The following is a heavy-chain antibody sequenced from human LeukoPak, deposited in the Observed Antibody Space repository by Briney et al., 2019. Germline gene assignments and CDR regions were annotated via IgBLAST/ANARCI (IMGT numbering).Heavy chain of an antibody. CDR2: IFHAGNI. V-gene: IGHV4-4*02. CDR3: ARGGGYYFDY. J-gene: IGHJ4*02. Sequence: PSGTLSLTCTVSGGFISSNNWWSWVRQPPGKGLEWIGEIFHAGNINYNPSLESRVTISIDNSKNQFSLKLTSVTAADTAVYYCARGGGYYFDYWGQGTLVTVSS. CDR1: GGFISSNNW. D-gene: IGHD3-16*01.